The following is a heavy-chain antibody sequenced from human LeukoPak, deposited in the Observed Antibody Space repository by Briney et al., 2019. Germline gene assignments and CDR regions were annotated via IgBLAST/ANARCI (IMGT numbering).Heavy chain of an antibody. J-gene: IGHJ4*02. Sequence: GGSLRLPCAASGFTFSSYAMSWVRQAPGKGLXXXXXXXGSGGSTYYADSVKGRFTISRDNSKNTLYLQMNSLRAEDTAVYYCAKDHWALGGSYYYDYWGQGTLVTVSS. D-gene: IGHD1-26*01. V-gene: IGHV3-23*01. CDR1: GFTFSSYA. CDR2: XXGSGGST. CDR3: AKDHWALGGSYYYDY.